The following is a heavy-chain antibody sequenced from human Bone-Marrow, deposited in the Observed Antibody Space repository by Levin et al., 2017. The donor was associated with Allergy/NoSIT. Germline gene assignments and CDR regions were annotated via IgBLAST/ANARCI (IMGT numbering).Heavy chain of an antibody. D-gene: IGHD2-2*01. Sequence: GESLKISCAASGFTFSSYAMHWVRQAPGKGLEWVAVISYDGSNKYYADSVKGRFTISRDNSKNTLYLQMNSLRAEETAVYYCARAGKRYCSSTSCERYVDYWGQGTLVTVSS. CDR1: GFTFSSYA. J-gene: IGHJ4*02. CDR3: ARAGKRYCSSTSCERYVDY. CDR2: ISYDGSNK. V-gene: IGHV3-30-3*01.